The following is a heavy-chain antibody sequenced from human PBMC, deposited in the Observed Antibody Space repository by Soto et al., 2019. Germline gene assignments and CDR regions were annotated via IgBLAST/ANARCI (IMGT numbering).Heavy chain of an antibody. CDR2: ISSSGGST. Sequence: GGSLRLSCAASGFTFSSYAVSWVRQAPGKGLEWVSGISSSGGSTYYADSVKGRFTISRDNSKNTLYLQMNSLRAEDTAVYYCAKDPVAAAGTGWFAAWGQGTLVTVSS. V-gene: IGHV3-23*01. D-gene: IGHD6-13*01. CDR1: GFTFSSYA. CDR3: AKDPVAAAGTGWFAA. J-gene: IGHJ5*02.